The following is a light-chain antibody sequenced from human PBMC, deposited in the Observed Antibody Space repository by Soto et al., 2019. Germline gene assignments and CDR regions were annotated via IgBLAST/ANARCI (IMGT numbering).Light chain of an antibody. CDR1: QGVVSY. CDR3: QQRSDWPST. Sequence: IVLTQSPATLFLSPGDRANLSCRASQGVVSYLGWYQQRPGPAPRLLIYDASNRATGTPARFSGSGSGTDFTLTISSLEHEDFAVYYCQQRSDWPSTFGGGTKVEIK. V-gene: IGKV3-11*01. CDR2: DAS. J-gene: IGKJ4*01.